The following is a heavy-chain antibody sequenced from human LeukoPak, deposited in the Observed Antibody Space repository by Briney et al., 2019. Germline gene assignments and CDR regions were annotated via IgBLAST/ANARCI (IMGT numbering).Heavy chain of an antibody. CDR1: GGSISSSNSS. CDR2: LSYSGST. CDR3: ARHIQGVNVCDY. V-gene: IGHV4-39*01. D-gene: IGHD2-21*01. J-gene: IGHJ4*02. Sequence: SETLSLTCTGSGGSISSSNSSWGWIRQPPGKGLEWIGTLSYSGSTYYNPSLKSRITISVDTSKSQFSLRLSSVTAADTALYYCARHIQGVNVCDYWGQGTLVTAPS.